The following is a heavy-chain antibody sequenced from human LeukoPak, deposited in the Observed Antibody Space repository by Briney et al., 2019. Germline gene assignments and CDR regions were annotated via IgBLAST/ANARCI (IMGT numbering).Heavy chain of an antibody. V-gene: IGHV3-23*01. CDR1: GSTFSSYA. J-gene: IGHJ4*02. Sequence: PGGSLRLSCAASGSTFSSYAMSWVRQAPGKGLEWVSGVSGSGGSTYYADSVKGRFTISRDNSKNTLYLQMNSLRAEDTAVYYCAKDLDIVATITGNWGQGTLVTVSS. D-gene: IGHD5-12*01. CDR2: VSGSGGST. CDR3: AKDLDIVATITGN.